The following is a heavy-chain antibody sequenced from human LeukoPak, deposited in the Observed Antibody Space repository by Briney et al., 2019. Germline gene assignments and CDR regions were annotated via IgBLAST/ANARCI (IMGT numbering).Heavy chain of an antibody. CDR2: IIPILGIA. Sequence: SVKVSCKASGYTFTSYGISWVRQAPGQGLEWMGRIIPILGIANYAQKFQGRVTITADKSTSTAYMELSSLRSEDTAVYYCARELDILTGYYLDYWGQGTLVTVSS. V-gene: IGHV1-69*04. J-gene: IGHJ4*02. D-gene: IGHD3-9*01. CDR3: ARELDILTGYYLDY. CDR1: GYTFTSYG.